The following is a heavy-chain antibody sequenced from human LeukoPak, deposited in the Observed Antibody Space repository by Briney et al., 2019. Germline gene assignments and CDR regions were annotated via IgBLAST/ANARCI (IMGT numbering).Heavy chain of an antibody. CDR2: MYHTGST. J-gene: IGHJ1*01. Sequence: SETLSLTCTVPGYSMSRGYYWGWIRQPPERGLEWIGSMYHTGSTYYNPSLKSRVTISVDTSKNQFSLKLSSVTAADTAVYYCARGLPVHHWGQGTLVTVSS. CDR1: GYSMSRGYY. V-gene: IGHV4-38-2*02. CDR3: ARGLPVHH.